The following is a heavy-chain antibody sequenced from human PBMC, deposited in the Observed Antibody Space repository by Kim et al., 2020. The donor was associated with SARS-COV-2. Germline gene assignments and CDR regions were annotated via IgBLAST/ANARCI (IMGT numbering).Heavy chain of an antibody. CDR1: GFTFSSYS. CDR2: ISSSSSYI. Sequence: GGSLRLSCAASGFTFSSYSMNWVRQAPGKGLEWVSSISSSSSYIYYADSVKGRFTISRDNAKNSLYLQMNSLRAEDTAVYYCARGGIVGATLVYWGQGTLVTVSS. CDR3: ARGGIVGATLVY. D-gene: IGHD1-26*01. V-gene: IGHV3-21*01. J-gene: IGHJ4*02.